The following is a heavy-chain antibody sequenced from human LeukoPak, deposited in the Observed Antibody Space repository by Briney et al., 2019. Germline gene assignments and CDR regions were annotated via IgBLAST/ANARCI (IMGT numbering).Heavy chain of an antibody. V-gene: IGHV4-59*08. CDR3: ARHALRLLYGMDV. Sequence: KASETLSLTCTVSGGSISSYYWSWIRQPPGKGLEWIGYIYYSGSTNYNPSLKSRVTISVDTSKNQFSLKLSSVTAADTAVYYCARHALRLLYGMDVWAKGPRSPSP. D-gene: IGHD3-16*01. CDR1: GGSISSYY. CDR2: IYYSGST. J-gene: IGHJ6*02.